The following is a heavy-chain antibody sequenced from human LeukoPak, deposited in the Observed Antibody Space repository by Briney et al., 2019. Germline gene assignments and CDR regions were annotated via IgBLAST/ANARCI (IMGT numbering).Heavy chain of an antibody. CDR2: IHSSGST. CDR3: ARGRGNTIPWN. CDR1: GGSLSSYF. V-gene: IGHV4-59*08. Sequence: SETLSLTCSVSGGSLSSYFWSWIRQPPGKGLEWVGYIHSSGSTDYKPSLKSRVTISVDTSKNQFSLKLSSVTAADTAVYYCARGRGNTIPWNWGQGTLVTVSS. J-gene: IGHJ4*02. D-gene: IGHD3-3*01.